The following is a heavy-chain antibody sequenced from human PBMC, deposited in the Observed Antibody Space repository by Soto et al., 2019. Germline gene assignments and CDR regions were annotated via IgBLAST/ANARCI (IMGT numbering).Heavy chain of an antibody. CDR2: IHHSGST. Sequence: PSETLSLTCAVYGGSFSGYYWSWIRQPPGKGLEWIGEIHHSGSTNYKSSLKSRVTISVDKSKNQFSLKLTSVTAADTAVYYCARNGYSNGWYHFDYWGQGILVTVSS. V-gene: IGHV4-34*01. D-gene: IGHD6-19*01. J-gene: IGHJ4*02. CDR1: GGSFSGYY. CDR3: ARNGYSNGWYHFDY.